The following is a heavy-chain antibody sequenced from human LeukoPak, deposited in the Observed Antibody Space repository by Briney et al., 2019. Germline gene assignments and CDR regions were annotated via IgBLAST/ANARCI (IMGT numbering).Heavy chain of an antibody. D-gene: IGHD3-22*01. V-gene: IGHV1-69*13. CDR2: IIPIFGTA. J-gene: IGHJ5*02. CDR1: GYIFTGYY. Sequence: SVKVSCKASGYIFTGYYMHWVRQAPGQGLEWMGGIIPIFGTANYAQKFQCRVTITADESTSTAYMELSSLRSEDTAVYYCARGAYYYDITGWFDPWGQGTLVSVSS. CDR3: ARGAYYYDITGWFDP.